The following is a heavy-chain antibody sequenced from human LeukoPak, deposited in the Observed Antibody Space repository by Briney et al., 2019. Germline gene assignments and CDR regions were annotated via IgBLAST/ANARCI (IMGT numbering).Heavy chain of an antibody. CDR1: GFSFRSHG. CDR3: ARDEGADVWGTYGYSYFDY. D-gene: IGHD3-16*01. CDR2: ISYDGSNK. Sequence: LSGRSLRLSCAASGFSFRSHGMHWVRQAPGKGLEWVAVISYDGSNKYYADSVKGRFTISRDNTKNTLFLQINSLRAEDTAVYYCARDEGADVWGTYGYSYFDYWGQGTLVTVSA. J-gene: IGHJ4*02. V-gene: IGHV3-30*03.